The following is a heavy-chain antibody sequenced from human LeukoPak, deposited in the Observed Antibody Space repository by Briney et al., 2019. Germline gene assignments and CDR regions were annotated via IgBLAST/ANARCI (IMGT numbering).Heavy chain of an antibody. J-gene: IGHJ5*02. CDR1: GFTFSSYA. Sequence: GRSLRLPCAASGFTFSSYAMHWVRQAPGKGLVWVAVISYDGSNKYYADSVKGRFTISRDNSKNTLYLQMNSLRAEDTAVYYCARDSFGGLDPWGQGTLVTVSS. CDR3: ARDSFGGLDP. CDR2: ISYDGSNK. D-gene: IGHD3-10*01. V-gene: IGHV3-30*04.